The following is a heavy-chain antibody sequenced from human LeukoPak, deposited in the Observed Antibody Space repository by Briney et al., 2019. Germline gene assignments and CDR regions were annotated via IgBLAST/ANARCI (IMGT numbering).Heavy chain of an antibody. J-gene: IGHJ4*02. CDR3: AREPPSVAALPTDY. CDR2: ISSSGSTI. V-gene: IGHV3-11*04. CDR1: GFTFSDYY. Sequence: GGSLRLSCAASGFTFSDYYMSWIRQAPGKGLEWVSYISSSGSTIYYADSVKGRFTISRDNAKNSLYLQMNSLRAEDTAVYYCAREPPSVAALPTDYWGQGTLVTVSS. D-gene: IGHD6-6*01.